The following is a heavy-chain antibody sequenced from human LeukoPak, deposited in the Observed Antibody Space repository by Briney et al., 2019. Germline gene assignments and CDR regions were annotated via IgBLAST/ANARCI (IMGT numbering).Heavy chain of an antibody. CDR3: ARSRATRGGTLHY. Sequence: SETLSLTCTVSGVSISSGSYYWSWIRQPAGKGLEWIGRIYTTGSTNYNPSLKSRVTISLDTSKNQFSLKLTSVSAADTAVYYCARSRATRGGTLHYWGQGTLVTVSS. V-gene: IGHV4-61*02. CDR1: GVSISSGSYY. J-gene: IGHJ4*02. CDR2: IYTTGST. D-gene: IGHD5-12*01.